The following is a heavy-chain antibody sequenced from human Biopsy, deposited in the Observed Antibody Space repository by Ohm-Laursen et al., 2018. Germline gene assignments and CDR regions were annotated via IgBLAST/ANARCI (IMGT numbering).Heavy chain of an antibody. D-gene: IGHD6-19*01. CDR1: GHSFTSYY. V-gene: IGHV1-46*01. CDR3: AKNTGWYGDLYYFDY. J-gene: IGHJ4*02. Sequence: ASVSASCQASGHSFTSYYMHWVRQAPGQGLEWMGMINPSGSTTSYPQIFQGRVTMTRDTSKSTVYMELSSLRSADTAVYFCAKNTGWYGDLYYFDYWGQGTLATVSS. CDR2: INPSGSTT.